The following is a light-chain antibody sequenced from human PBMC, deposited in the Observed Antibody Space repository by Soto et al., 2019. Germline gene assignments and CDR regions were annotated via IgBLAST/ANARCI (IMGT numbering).Light chain of an antibody. Sequence: EIVLTQSPGTLSLSPGERATLSCRASQSVSSSYLAWYQQKPGQAPRLLIYGTSSRATGIPDRFSGSGSGTDFTLTISRLEPEDFAVYYCQQYSYSSWTFGQGAKVEVE. V-gene: IGKV3-20*01. CDR2: GTS. CDR3: QQYSYSSWT. CDR1: QSVSSSY. J-gene: IGKJ1*01.